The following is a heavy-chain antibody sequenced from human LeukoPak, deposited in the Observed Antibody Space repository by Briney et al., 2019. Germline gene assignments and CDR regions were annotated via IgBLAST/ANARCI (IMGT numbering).Heavy chain of an antibody. CDR3: AKDWSYYYGSGSYYATEKETDY. CDR1: GFTFSSYP. CDR2: INSDGGT. D-gene: IGHD3-10*01. Sequence: GGSLRLSCAASGFTFSSYPMSWVRQAPKKGLEWVSAINSDGGTYYADSVKGRFTISRDNSKNTLYLQMNSLRAEDTAVYYCAKDWSYYYGSGSYYATEKETDYWGQGTLVTVSS. J-gene: IGHJ4*02. V-gene: IGHV3-23*01.